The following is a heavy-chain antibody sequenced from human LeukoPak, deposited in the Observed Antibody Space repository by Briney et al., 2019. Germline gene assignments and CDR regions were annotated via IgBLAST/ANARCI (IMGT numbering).Heavy chain of an antibody. CDR1: GFTFSSYG. D-gene: IGHD3-9*01. V-gene: IGHV3-30*18. CDR3: AKGGLRYFDWSYFDY. Sequence: GGSLRLSCAASGFTFSSYGMHWVRQAPGKGLEWVAVISYDGSNKYYADSVKGRFTISRDNSKNTLYLQMNSLRAEDTAVYYCAKGGLRYFDWSYFDYWGQGTLVTVSS. J-gene: IGHJ4*02. CDR2: ISYDGSNK.